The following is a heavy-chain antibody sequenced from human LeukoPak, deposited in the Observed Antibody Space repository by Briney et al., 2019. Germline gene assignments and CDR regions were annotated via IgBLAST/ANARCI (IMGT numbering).Heavy chain of an antibody. CDR1: GGTFNNFA. Sequence: ASVKVSCKASGGTFNNFAVNWVRQATGQGLEWMGWMNPNSGNTGYAQKFQGRVTITRNTSISTAYMELSSLRSEDTAVYYCARGPGSSWLDYWGQGTLVTVSS. V-gene: IGHV1-8*01. J-gene: IGHJ4*02. CDR2: MNPNSGNT. CDR3: ARGPGSSWLDY. D-gene: IGHD6-13*01.